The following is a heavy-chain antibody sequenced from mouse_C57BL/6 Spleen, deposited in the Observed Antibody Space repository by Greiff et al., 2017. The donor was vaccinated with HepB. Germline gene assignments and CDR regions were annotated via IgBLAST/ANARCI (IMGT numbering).Heavy chain of an antibody. CDR2: IRLKSDNYAT. CDR1: GFTFSNYW. Sequence: EVQLLESGGGLVQPGGSMKLSCVASGFTFSNYWMNWVRQSPEKGLEWVAQIRLKSDNYATHYAESVKGRFTISRDDSKSSVYLQMNNLRAEDTGIYYCTAGRGFAYWGQGTLVTVSA. J-gene: IGHJ3*01. D-gene: IGHD3-1*01. V-gene: IGHV6-3*01. CDR3: TAGRGFAY.